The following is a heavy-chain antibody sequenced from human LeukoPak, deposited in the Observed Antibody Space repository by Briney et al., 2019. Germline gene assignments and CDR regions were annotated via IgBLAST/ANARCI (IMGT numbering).Heavy chain of an antibody. CDR2: IYHSGST. CDR3: ARSDSSGWFGYFDY. V-gene: IGHV4-30-2*01. CDR1: DGSISSGGYS. Sequence: SETLSLTCAISDGSISSGGYSWSWIRQPPGKGLEWIGYIYHSGSTYYNPSLKSRVTISVDRSKNQFSLKLSSVTAADTAVYYCARSDSSGWFGYFDYWGQGTLVTVSS. J-gene: IGHJ4*02. D-gene: IGHD6-19*01.